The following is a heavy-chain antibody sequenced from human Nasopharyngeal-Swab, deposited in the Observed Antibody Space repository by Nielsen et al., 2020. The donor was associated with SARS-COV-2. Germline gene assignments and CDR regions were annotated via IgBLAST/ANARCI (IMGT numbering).Heavy chain of an antibody. D-gene: IGHD2-21*02. CDR1: AFTFTTSA. J-gene: IGHJ4*02. CDR3: AARALTDDYFDY. V-gene: IGHV1-58*01. CDR2: IVVGEGNT. Sequence: SSQVSCSASAFTFTTSAVQWVRLPRGQRLEWLGWIVVGEGNTNYAQRFQERVTITRHMSTSTAYMELSSLTSEDTAVYYCAARALTDDYFDYWGQGTLVTVSS.